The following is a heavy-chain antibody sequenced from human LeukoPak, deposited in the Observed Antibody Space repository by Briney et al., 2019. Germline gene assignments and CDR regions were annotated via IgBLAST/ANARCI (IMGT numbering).Heavy chain of an antibody. D-gene: IGHD4-23*01. V-gene: IGHV3-74*01. CDR3: ATDLDYGGYSHFDF. Sequence: GGFLTLSCAASGFTFSSYWMHWVRQGPGQGLVWISRIKSDGSSIRYADFVKGRFTISRDNAKNTLWLQMNSLRAEDTAVYYCATDLDYGGYSHFDFWGQGTLVTVSS. CDR1: GFTFSSYW. J-gene: IGHJ4*02. CDR2: IKSDGSSI.